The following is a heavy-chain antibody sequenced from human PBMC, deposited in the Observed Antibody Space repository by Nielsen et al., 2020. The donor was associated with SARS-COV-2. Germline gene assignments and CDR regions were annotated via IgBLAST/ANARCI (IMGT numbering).Heavy chain of an antibody. D-gene: IGHD2-2*01. V-gene: IGHV3-30*18. CDR1: GFTFSSYG. Sequence: GESLKISCAASGFTFSSYGMQWVRQAPGKGLEWVAVISYDGSNKYYADSVKGRFTISRDNSKNTLYLQMNSLRAEDTAVYYCAKDLGPGYVAAAMLGYYYYYGMDVWGQGTTVTVSS. CDR2: ISYDGSNK. J-gene: IGHJ6*02. CDR3: AKDLGPGYVAAAMLGYYYYYGMDV.